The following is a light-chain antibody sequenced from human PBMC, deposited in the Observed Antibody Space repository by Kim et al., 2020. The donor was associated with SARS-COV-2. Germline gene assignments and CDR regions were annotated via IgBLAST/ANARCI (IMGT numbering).Light chain of an antibody. J-gene: IGLJ2*01. Sequence: SYELTQPPSVSVAPGKTATITCGGNNIGSKSVYWYQQKLGQAPEVVIYDNTDRPSGIPERFAGSNSGNTATLTISRVEAGDEADYYCQVWDTNSDHLIFGGGTQLTVL. CDR2: DNT. CDR1: NIGSKS. V-gene: IGLV3-21*01. CDR3: QVWDTNSDHLI.